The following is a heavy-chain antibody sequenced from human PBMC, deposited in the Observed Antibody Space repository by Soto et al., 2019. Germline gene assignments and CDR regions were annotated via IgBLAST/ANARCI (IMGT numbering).Heavy chain of an antibody. CDR1: GFTVSSNY. Sequence: EVQLVESGGGLVQPGGSLRLSCAASGFTVSSNYMSWVRQAPGKGLEWVSVIYSGGSTYYADSVKGRFTISRDNSKNTLYLQMNSLRAEDTAVYYCPRDDYGDYGLDYWGQGTLVTVSS. D-gene: IGHD4-17*01. CDR2: IYSGGST. CDR3: PRDDYGDYGLDY. J-gene: IGHJ4*02. V-gene: IGHV3-66*01.